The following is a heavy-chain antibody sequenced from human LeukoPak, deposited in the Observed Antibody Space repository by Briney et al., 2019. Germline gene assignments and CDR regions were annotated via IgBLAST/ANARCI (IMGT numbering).Heavy chain of an antibody. J-gene: IGHJ4*02. CDR3: AASWTEVY. CDR1: GLKFDDYA. V-gene: IGHV3-9*01. Sequence: PGGSLRPSCVASGLKFDDYAMQWVRQAPGKGLEWVSGISWNSGSIAYADSVKGRFTISRDNAKNSLYLQMNSLRPEDTAFYYCAASWTEVYWGQGILVTVSS. D-gene: IGHD1-1*01. CDR2: ISWNSGSI.